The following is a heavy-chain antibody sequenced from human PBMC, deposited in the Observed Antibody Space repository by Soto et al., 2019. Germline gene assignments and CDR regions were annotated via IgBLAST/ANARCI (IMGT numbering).Heavy chain of an antibody. Sequence: PSETLSLTCTVSGGSISSYYWSWIRQPPGKGLEWIGYIYYSGSTNYNPSLKSRVTISVDTSKNQFSLKLSSVTAADTAVYYCARQSKPAAGTYGVGYFDYWGKGPRVTVSS. D-gene: IGHD6-13*01. CDR2: IYYSGST. CDR1: GGSISSYY. J-gene: IGHJ4*02. CDR3: ARQSKPAAGTYGVGYFDY. V-gene: IGHV4-59*08.